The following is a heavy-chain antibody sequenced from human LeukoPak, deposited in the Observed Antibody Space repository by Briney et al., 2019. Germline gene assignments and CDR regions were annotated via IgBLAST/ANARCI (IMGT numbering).Heavy chain of an antibody. Sequence: ASVKVSCKASGYTFTSYHMHWVRQAPGQGLEWMGIIKPSGGGTTYAQKFQGRVTMTTDTSTNTLYMELSSLRSEDTAVYYCARDNWKWSFDYWGQGTLVTVSS. D-gene: IGHD1-20*01. CDR3: ARDNWKWSFDY. J-gene: IGHJ4*02. V-gene: IGHV1-46*01. CDR1: GYTFTSYH. CDR2: IKPSGGGT.